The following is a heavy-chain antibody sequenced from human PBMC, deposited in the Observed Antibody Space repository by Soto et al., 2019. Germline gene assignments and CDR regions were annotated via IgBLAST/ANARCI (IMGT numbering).Heavy chain of an antibody. CDR1: GGSISSRNW. CDR2: IYHSGST. J-gene: IGHJ4*02. V-gene: IGHV4-4*02. CDR3: ARYPALDSGSYRSV. Sequence: PSETLSLTCAVSGGSISSRNWWSWVRQPPGKGLEWIGEIYHSGSTNYKPSLKSRVTISVDKSKNQFSLKMSSVTAADTAVYYCARYPALDSGSYRSVWGQGTLVTVSS. D-gene: IGHD1-26*01.